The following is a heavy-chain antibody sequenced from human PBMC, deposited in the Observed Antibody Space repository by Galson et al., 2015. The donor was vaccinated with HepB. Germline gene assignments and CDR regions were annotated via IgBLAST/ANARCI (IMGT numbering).Heavy chain of an antibody. CDR1: GYTFTGYF. CDR2: INPNSGGT. J-gene: IGHJ3*02. D-gene: IGHD6-13*01. V-gene: IGHV1-2*06. CDR3: ARPIAAELWAFDI. Sequence: SVKVSCKASGYTFTGYFIHWARQAPGQGLEWMGRINPNSGGTNYAQKFQGRVTMTRDTSISTAYMELSRLRSDDTAVYYCARPIAAELWAFDIWGQGTMVTVSS.